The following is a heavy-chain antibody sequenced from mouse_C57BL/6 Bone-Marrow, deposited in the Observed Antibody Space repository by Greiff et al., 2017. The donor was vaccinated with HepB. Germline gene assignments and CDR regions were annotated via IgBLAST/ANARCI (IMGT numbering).Heavy chain of an antibody. V-gene: IGHV2-3*01. J-gene: IGHJ1*03. D-gene: IGHD1-1*01. Sequence: VHLVESGPGLVAPSQSLSITCTVSGFSLTSYGVSWVRQPPGKGLEWLGVIWGDGSTNYHSALISRLSISKDNSNSQVFLKLNSLQTDDTATYYCAKPITTVVARYWYFDVWGTGTTVTVSS. CDR1: GFSLTSYG. CDR3: AKPITTVVARYWYFDV. CDR2: IWGDGST.